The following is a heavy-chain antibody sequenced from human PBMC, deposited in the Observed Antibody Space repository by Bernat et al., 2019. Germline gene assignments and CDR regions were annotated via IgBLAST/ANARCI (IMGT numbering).Heavy chain of an antibody. V-gene: IGHV3-74*01. CDR3: AREGSDTPYNWFDP. D-gene: IGHD5-18*01. CDR2: ISSDGSTT. J-gene: IGHJ5*02. Sequence: EVQLVESGGGFVQPGGSLRLSCAASGFTFSNYWMHWVRQAPGKGLVWVSCISSDGSTTIYADSVKGRFTISRDNAKNTLFLQMNSLSAEDTAVYFCAREGSDTPYNWFDPWGQGTLVTVSS. CDR1: GFTFSNYW.